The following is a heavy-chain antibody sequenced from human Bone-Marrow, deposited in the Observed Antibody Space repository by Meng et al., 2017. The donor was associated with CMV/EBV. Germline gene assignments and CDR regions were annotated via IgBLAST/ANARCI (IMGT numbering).Heavy chain of an antibody. V-gene: IGHV4-34*01. D-gene: IGHD3-3*01. Sequence: GSLRLSCAVYGGSFSGYYWSWIRQPPGKGLEWIGEINRGGSANYSPSLKSRLTISIDTSKNQFSLKLTSVTAADTAVYYCARGYDFWSGYSATALGYWGQGDLVTVSS. CDR1: GGSFSGYY. J-gene: IGHJ4*02. CDR2: INRGGSA. CDR3: ARGYDFWSGYSATALGY.